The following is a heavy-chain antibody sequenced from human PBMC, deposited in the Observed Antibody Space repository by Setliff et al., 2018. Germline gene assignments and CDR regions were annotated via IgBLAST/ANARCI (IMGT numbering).Heavy chain of an antibody. CDR2: IYPGDYDT. D-gene: IGHD2-15*01. Sequence: PGESLKISCKASGYSFTTSWIAWVRQKPGKGLEWMGIIYPGDYDTSYSPSFQGRVTISVDKSSNTAYLQWSSLKASDTAMYYCARVGTAGGYYFDFWGQGALVTVSS. CDR3: ARVGTAGGYYFDF. CDR1: GYSFTTSW. J-gene: IGHJ4*02. V-gene: IGHV5-51*01.